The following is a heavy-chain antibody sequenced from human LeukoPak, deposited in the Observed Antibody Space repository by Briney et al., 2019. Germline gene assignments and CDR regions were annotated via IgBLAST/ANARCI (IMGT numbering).Heavy chain of an antibody. J-gene: IGHJ4*02. CDR1: GFTFSSYA. Sequence: GGSLRLSCAASGFTFSSYAMSWVRQAPGKGLEWVSVIYSGGSTYYADSVKGRFTISRDNSKNTLYLQMNSLRAKDTAVYYCARGGRSGYCSGGSCYLDYWGQGTLVTVSS. CDR2: IYSGGST. V-gene: IGHV3-66*01. CDR3: ARGGRSGYCSGGSCYLDY. D-gene: IGHD2-15*01.